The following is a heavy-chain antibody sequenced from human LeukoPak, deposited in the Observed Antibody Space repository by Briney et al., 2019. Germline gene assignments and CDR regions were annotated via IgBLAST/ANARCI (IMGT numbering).Heavy chain of an antibody. CDR2: ISYDGSNK. J-gene: IGHJ3*02. V-gene: IGHV3-30*18. Sequence: GRSLRLSCEASGFTFSSYAMYWVRQGPGKGLEWVAVISYDGSNKYYADSVKGRFTISRDNSKNTLYLQMNSLRAEDTAVYYCAKDRRDIVVVPGVDAFDIWGQGTMVTVSS. D-gene: IGHD2-2*01. CDR3: AKDRRDIVVVPGVDAFDI. CDR1: GFTFSSYA.